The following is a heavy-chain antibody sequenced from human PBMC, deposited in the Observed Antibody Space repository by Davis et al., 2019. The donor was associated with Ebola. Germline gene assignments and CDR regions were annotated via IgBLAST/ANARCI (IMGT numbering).Heavy chain of an antibody. D-gene: IGHD1-7*01. CDR2: IIPIFGTA. V-gene: IGHV1-69*06. Sequence: SVKVSCKASGGTFSSYAISWVRQAPGQGLEWMGGIIPIFGTANYAQKFKGRVTITADKSTSTAYMELSSLRSEDTAVYYCARQYNWNLANWFDPWGQGTLVTVSS. CDR1: GGTFSSYA. J-gene: IGHJ5*02. CDR3: ARQYNWNLANWFDP.